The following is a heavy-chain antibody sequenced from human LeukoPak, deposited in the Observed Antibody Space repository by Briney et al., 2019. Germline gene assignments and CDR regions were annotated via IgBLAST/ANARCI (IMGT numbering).Heavy chain of an antibody. D-gene: IGHD1-26*01. CDR1: GFTFSTCS. CDR2: ISGSSYHT. J-gene: IGHJ4*02. Sequence: KAGGSLRLSCAASGFTFSTCSMEWVRQAPGKALEWVSSISGSSYHTYYADSVKGRFTISRDNANNLLYLQMNSLRAEDTAVYYCASGTIVGARGADNWGQGTLVTVSS. V-gene: IGHV3-21*01. CDR3: ASGTIVGARGADN.